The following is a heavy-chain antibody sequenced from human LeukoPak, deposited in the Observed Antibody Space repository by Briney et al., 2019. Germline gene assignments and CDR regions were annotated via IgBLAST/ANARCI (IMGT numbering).Heavy chain of an antibody. CDR2: IYYSGST. V-gene: IGHV4-61*01. CDR1: GGSISSSSYY. D-gene: IGHD3-16*01. J-gene: IGHJ6*03. Sequence: SETLSLTCTVSGGSISSSSYYWGWIRQPPGKGLEWIGYIYYSGSTNYNPSLKSRVTISVDTSKNQFSLKLSSVTAADTAVYYCARETSQKGAHYMDVWGKGTTVTNSS. CDR3: ARETSQKGAHYMDV.